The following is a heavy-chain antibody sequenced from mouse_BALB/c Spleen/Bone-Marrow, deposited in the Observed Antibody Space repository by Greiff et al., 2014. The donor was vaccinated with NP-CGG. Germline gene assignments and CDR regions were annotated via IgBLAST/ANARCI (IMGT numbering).Heavy chain of an antibody. V-gene: IGHV1-80*01. CDR1: GYAFSSYW. J-gene: IGHJ2*01. Sequence: VQLQESGAELVRPGSSVKISCKASGYAFSSYWMNWVKQRPGQGFEWIGQIYPGDGDTNYNGKFKGKATLTADKSSSTAYMQLSSLTSEDSAVYFCARVRNWADYWGQGTTLTVSS. CDR3: ARVRNWADY. CDR2: IYPGDGDT. D-gene: IGHD4-1*01.